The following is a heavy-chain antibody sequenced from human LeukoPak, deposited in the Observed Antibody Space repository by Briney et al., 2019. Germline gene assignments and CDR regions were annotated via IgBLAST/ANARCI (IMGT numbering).Heavy chain of an antibody. Sequence: ASVKVSCKASGYTFTSYAMHWVRQAPGQRLEWMGWINAGNGNTKYSQKFQGRVTITRDTSTNTAYMELRNLRSDDTAVYYCARDPFRSHRSPLDWFGDPWGQGTLVTVSS. CDR3: ARDPFRSHRSPLDWFGDP. V-gene: IGHV1-3*01. J-gene: IGHJ4*02. D-gene: IGHD3-10*01. CDR2: INAGNGNT. CDR1: GYTFTSYA.